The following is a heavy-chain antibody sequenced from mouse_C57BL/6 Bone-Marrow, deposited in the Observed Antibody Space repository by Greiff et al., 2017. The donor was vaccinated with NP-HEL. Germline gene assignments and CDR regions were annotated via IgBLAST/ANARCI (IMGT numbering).Heavy chain of an antibody. CDR2: ISNGGGST. J-gene: IGHJ3*01. V-gene: IGHV5-12*01. D-gene: IGHD1-1*01. Sequence: EVKLVESGGGLVQPGGFLKLSCAASGFTFSDYYMYWVRQTPEKRLEWVAYISNGGGSTYYPDTVKGRFTISRDNAKNTLYLQMSRLKSEDTAMYYCARHSLYYYGSSYGFAYWGQGTLVTVSA. CDR3: ARHSLYYYGSSYGFAY. CDR1: GFTFSDYY.